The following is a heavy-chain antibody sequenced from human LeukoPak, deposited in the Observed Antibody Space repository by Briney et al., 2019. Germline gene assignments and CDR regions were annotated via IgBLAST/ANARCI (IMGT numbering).Heavy chain of an antibody. V-gene: IGHV3-9*01. Sequence: GRSLRLSCAASGFTFDDYAMHWVRQAPGKGLEWVSGISWNSGSIGYADSVKGRFTISRDNAKNSLYLQMNSLRAEDTALCYCAKVHRSYYYGSGSSPYFDYWGQGTLVTVSS. CDR1: GFTFDDYA. J-gene: IGHJ4*02. CDR3: AKVHRSYYYGSGSSPYFDY. CDR2: ISWNSGSI. D-gene: IGHD3-10*01.